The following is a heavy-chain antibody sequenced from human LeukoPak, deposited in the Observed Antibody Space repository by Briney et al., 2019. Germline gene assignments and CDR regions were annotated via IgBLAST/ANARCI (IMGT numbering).Heavy chain of an antibody. J-gene: IGHJ4*02. CDR2: TRGSGSC. D-gene: IGHD7-27*01. CDR3: ARDDNWGFDY. CDR1: GFAFSDFS. V-gene: IGHV3-21*05. Sequence: GGSLRLSCAASGFAFSDFSMNWVRQAPGKGLEWVANTRGSGSCMGSGNYYAVSVKGRFTISRDDAKNSLYLQMNSLRAEDTAFYYCARDDNWGFDYWGQGALVTVSS.